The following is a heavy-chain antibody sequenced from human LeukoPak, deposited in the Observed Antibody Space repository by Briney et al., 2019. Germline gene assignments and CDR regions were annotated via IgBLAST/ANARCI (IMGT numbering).Heavy chain of an antibody. Sequence: SETLSLTCTVSGGSISSGGYYWSWIRQPPGKGLEWIGYIYHSGSTYYNPSLKSRVTISVDRSKNQFSLKLSSVTAADTAVYYCARDGDTAMVREDYWGQGTLVTVSS. CDR1: GGSISSGGYY. CDR3: ARDGDTAMVREDY. CDR2: IYHSGST. D-gene: IGHD5-18*01. V-gene: IGHV4-30-2*01. J-gene: IGHJ4*02.